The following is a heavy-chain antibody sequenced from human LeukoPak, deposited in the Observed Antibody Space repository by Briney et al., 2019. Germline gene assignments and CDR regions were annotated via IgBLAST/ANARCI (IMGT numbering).Heavy chain of an antibody. V-gene: IGHV3-23*01. CDR1: GFMFHDYA. Sequence: GGSLGLSCAAPGFMFHDYAIHWVRQAPGKGMEWVAAISGSGGRTYYADSVKGRFTISRDNSKNTLSLQMNSLRDEDTATYYCAKEVYCGRDCYNPGYGVDVWGQGTTVTVSS. J-gene: IGHJ6*02. CDR2: ISGSGGRT. CDR3: AKEVYCGRDCYNPGYGVDV. D-gene: IGHD2-21*02.